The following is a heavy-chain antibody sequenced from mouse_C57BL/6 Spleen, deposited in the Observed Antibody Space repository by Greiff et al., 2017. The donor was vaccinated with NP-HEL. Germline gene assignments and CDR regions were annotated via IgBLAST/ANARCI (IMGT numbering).Heavy chain of an antibody. D-gene: IGHD2-4*01. J-gene: IGHJ2*01. CDR1: GYTFTSYW. CDR3: AKVYYDYGNYFDY. Sequence: QVQLQQPGAELVKPGASVKLSCKASGYTFTSYWMHWVKQRPGQGLEWIGMINPNSGSTNYNEKFKSKATLTVDKSSSTAYMQLSSLTSEDSAVYYCAKVYYDYGNYFDYWGQGTTLTVSS. V-gene: IGHV1-64*01. CDR2: INPNSGST.